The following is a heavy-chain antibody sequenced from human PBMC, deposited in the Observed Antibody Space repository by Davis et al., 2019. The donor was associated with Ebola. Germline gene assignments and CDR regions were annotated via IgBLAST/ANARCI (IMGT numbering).Heavy chain of an antibody. D-gene: IGHD2/OR15-2a*01. J-gene: IGHJ4*02. CDR2: ISVSSGYI. CDR1: GFIFSSYT. V-gene: IGHV3-21*01. CDR3: TRGRHSEPTYDDY. Sequence: GESLKISCAVSGFIFSSYTMNWVRQAPGKGLEWVSSISVSSGYIYYEDSVKGRFTISRDNAKNSLFLQMNSLRADDTAVYYCTRGRHSEPTYDDYWGQGTLVTVSS.